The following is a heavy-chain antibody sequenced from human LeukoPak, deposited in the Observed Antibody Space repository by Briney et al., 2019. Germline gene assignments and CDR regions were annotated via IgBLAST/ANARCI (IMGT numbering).Heavy chain of an antibody. CDR2: IYYSGST. CDR1: GGSISSSSYY. Sequence: SETLSLTCTVSGGSISSSSYYWGWIRQPPGKGLEWIGSIYYSGSTYYNPSLKSRVTISVDTSKNQFSLKLSSVTAADTAVYYCARVANREWAGCSGGSCYSRWFDPWGQGTLVTVSS. J-gene: IGHJ5*02. D-gene: IGHD2-15*01. CDR3: ARVANREWAGCSGGSCYSRWFDP. V-gene: IGHV4-39*07.